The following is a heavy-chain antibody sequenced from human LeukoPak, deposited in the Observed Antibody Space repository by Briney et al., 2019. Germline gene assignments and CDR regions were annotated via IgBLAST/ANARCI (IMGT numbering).Heavy chain of an antibody. J-gene: IGHJ4*02. D-gene: IGHD6-19*01. CDR3: AKDSSGWYVDY. Sequence: GGSLRLSCAASGFTFRSYWMTWVRQAPGKGLEWVANIKQDGSERYYVDSVKGRFTISRDNAKNSLYLQMNSLRAEDTAVYYCAKDSSGWYVDYWGQGTLVTVSS. CDR1: GFTFRSYW. V-gene: IGHV3-7*01. CDR2: IKQDGSER.